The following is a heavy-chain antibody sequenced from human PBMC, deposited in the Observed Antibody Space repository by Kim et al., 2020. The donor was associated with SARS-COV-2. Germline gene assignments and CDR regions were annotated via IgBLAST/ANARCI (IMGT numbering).Heavy chain of an antibody. CDR3: ARAHGVRVRSYPFDY. V-gene: IGHV3-48*03. D-gene: IGHD2-8*01. CDR2: ISSSDSTR. Sequence: GGSLRLSCAASGFTFSSYEMNWVRQAPGKGLEWVSYISSSDSTRFYADSVKGRFTISRDNAKNSLYLQMNSLRAEDTAVYYCARAHGVRVRSYPFDYWGQGTLVTVSS. CDR1: GFTFSSYE. J-gene: IGHJ4*02.